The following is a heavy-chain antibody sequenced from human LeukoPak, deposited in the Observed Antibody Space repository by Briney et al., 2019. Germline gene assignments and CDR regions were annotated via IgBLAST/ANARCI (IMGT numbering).Heavy chain of an antibody. CDR2: ISYDGSNK. V-gene: IGHV3-30-3*01. CDR3: ARDSGYSYGYRAFDY. Sequence: GRSLRLSCAASGFTFSSYAMHWVRQAPGKGLEWVAVISYDGSNKYYADSVKGRFTISRDNSKNTLYLQMNSLRAEDTAVYYCARDSGYSYGYRAFDYWGQGTLVTASS. J-gene: IGHJ4*02. D-gene: IGHD5-18*01. CDR1: GFTFSSYA.